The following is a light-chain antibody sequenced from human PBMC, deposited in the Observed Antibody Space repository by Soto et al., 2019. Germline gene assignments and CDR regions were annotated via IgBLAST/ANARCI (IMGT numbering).Light chain of an antibody. CDR2: KAF. Sequence: DIQLTQSPSFLSASVGDRVTITCRASQSISPWLAWYQQKPGKAPKLLIYKAFSLQSGVPSRFSGSGSGTEFTLTINSLQPDDFATYYCQQYNSYSTFGQGTKVDI. CDR1: QSISPW. J-gene: IGKJ1*01. CDR3: QQYNSYST. V-gene: IGKV1-5*03.